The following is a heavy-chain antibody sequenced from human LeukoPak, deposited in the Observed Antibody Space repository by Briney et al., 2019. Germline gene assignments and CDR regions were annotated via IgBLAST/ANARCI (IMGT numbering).Heavy chain of an antibody. Sequence: PSETLSLTCAVYGGSFSGYYWSWIRQPPGKGSEWIGEINHSGSTNYNPSLKSRVTISVDTSKNQFSLRLSSVTAADTAVYYCARVLEGSSGQHWYFDLWGRGTLVTVSS. D-gene: IGHD6-19*01. CDR2: INHSGST. V-gene: IGHV4-34*01. CDR1: GGSFSGYY. CDR3: ARVLEGSSGQHWYFDL. J-gene: IGHJ2*01.